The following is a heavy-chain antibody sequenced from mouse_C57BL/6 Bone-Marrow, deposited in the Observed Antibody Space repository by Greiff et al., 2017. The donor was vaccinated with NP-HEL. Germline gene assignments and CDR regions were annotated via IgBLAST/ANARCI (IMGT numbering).Heavy chain of an antibody. D-gene: IGHD1-1*01. Sequence: QVQLQQSGAELARPGASVKLSCKASGYTFTSYGISWVKQRTGQGLEWIGEIYPRSGNTYYNEKFKGKATLTADKASSTAYMELRSLTSEDSAVYFWARSYYPSRGAMDYWGQGTSVTVSS. CDR2: IYPRSGNT. V-gene: IGHV1-81*01. CDR3: ARSYYPSRGAMDY. J-gene: IGHJ4*01. CDR1: GYTFTSYG.